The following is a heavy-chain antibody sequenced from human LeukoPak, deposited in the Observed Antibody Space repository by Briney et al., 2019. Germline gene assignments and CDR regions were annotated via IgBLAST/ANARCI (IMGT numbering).Heavy chain of an antibody. D-gene: IGHD1-1*01. CDR3: ARAACLERFRCNWFDP. CDR1: GGTFSSYA. J-gene: IGHJ5*02. V-gene: IGHV1-69*04. CDR2: IIPILGIA. Sequence: VASVKVSCKASGGTFSSYAISWVRQAPGQGLEWMGRIIPILGIANYAQKFQGRVTITADKSTSTAYMELSSLRSEDTAVYYCARAACLERFRCNWFDPWGQGTLVTVSS.